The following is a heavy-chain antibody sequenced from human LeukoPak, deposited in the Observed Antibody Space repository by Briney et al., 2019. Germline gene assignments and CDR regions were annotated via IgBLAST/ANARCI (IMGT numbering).Heavy chain of an antibody. V-gene: IGHV3-53*01. D-gene: IGHD7-27*01. CDR3: ARGPNWGNFDY. Sequence: PGGSLRLSCAASGFTVSSNYMSWVRQAPGKGLGWVSLIYSGGSTYYADSVKGRFTISRDTSKNTLYLQMNSLRAEDTAVYYCARGPNWGNFDYWGQGTLVTVSS. CDR2: IYSGGST. J-gene: IGHJ4*02. CDR1: GFTVSSNY.